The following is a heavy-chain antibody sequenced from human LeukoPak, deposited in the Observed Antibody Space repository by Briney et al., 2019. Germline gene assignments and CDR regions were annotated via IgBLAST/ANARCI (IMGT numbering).Heavy chain of an antibody. CDR3: ARGGSSRPLAH. Sequence: TGGSLRLSCAASGFTISSEEMNWARQAPGKGLEWVSHISSGGSPIYYADSMKGRFSISRDTAKNSIYLQMYNLRAEDTAVYYCARGGSSRPLAHWGQGTLVTVSS. V-gene: IGHV3-48*03. CDR2: ISSGGSPI. J-gene: IGHJ4*02. D-gene: IGHD1-1*01. CDR1: GFTISSEE.